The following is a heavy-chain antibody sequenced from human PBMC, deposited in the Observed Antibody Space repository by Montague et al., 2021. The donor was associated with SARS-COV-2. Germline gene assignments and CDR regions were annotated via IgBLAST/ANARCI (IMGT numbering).Heavy chain of an antibody. Sequence: SETRSLTCVVSGDSISTDNWWTWVRLPPGKGLEWVGEIYHTGSTKYKPSLKSRVSISVDTSKNQFSLKLSSVTAADTAVYYCARDGSSRFEILIGPRHYYYGMDVWGQGTTVTVSS. CDR3: ARDGSSRFEILIGPRHYYYGMDV. V-gene: IGHV4-4*02. CDR2: IYHTGST. CDR1: GDSISTDNW. D-gene: IGHD3-9*01. J-gene: IGHJ6*02.